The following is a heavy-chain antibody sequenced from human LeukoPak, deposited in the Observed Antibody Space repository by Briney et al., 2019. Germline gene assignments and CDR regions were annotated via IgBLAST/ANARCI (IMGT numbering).Heavy chain of an antibody. Sequence: PSETLSLTCTVSGGSISSLDYYWGWIRQAPGKGLEWIGSVYYSGITYYNPSVKSRATIAVDTSKDQFSLKLTSLTAADTAVYFCARQPNPVVVMVPAPSHFDSWGRGSLVTVSS. J-gene: IGHJ4*01. CDR3: ARQPNPVVVMVPAPSHFDS. CDR2: VYYSGIT. CDR1: GGSISSLDYY. V-gene: IGHV4-39*01. D-gene: IGHD2-15*01.